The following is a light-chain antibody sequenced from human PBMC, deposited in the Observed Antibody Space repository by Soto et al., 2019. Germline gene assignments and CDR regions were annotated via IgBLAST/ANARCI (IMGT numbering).Light chain of an antibody. CDR1: QSVSSTY. V-gene: IGKV3-20*01. Sequence: ETVLTQSPGSLSLSPGERATLSCRASQSVSSTYLAWYQQKPGQAPRLLIYGTSGRATGIPDRFSGSGSGTDFTLTISRLEPEDFAVYYCQQYGSSPSFTFGPATKVDIK. CDR2: GTS. J-gene: IGKJ3*01. CDR3: QQYGSSPSFT.